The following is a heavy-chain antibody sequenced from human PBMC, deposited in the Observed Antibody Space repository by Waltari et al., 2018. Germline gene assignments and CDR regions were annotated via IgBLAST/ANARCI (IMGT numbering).Heavy chain of an antibody. CDR1: GFRFSNYW. Sequence: EEQLLESGGGLVQPGDSLRLSCAASGFRFSNYWMNWVRQAPGKGLVLVARINNDESSLTYADSVKGRFTISRDNAKNTLYLQMKRLRAEDTAFYYCVRLAQRTYRSPVPGRHYYYGMDVWGQGTTVTVSS. CDR3: VRLAQRTYRSPVPGRHYYYGMDV. D-gene: IGHD3-10*01. V-gene: IGHV3-74*03. J-gene: IGHJ6*02. CDR2: INNDESSL.